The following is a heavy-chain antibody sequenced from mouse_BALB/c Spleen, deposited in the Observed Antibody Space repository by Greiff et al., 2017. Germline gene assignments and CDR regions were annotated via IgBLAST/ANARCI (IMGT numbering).Heavy chain of an antibody. CDR3: ARAREYGNYEFAY. Sequence: VQLQQSGAELVKPGASVKLSCTASGFTITDTYMHWVKQRPEQGLEWIGRIDPSNGNTKYDPKFQGKATITVDTSSNTAYLQLSSLTSEDTAVDYCARAREYGNYEFAYWGQGTLVTVSA. D-gene: IGHD2-10*02. CDR1: GFTITDTY. V-gene: IGHV14-3*02. CDR2: IDPSNGNT. J-gene: IGHJ3*01.